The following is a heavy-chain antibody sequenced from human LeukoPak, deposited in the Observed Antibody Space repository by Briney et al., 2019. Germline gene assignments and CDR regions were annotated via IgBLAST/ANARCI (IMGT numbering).Heavy chain of an antibody. Sequence: GGSLRLSCAASGFTFSSYWMHWVRQVPGKGLVWVSRINPGGSSTAYADSVKGRFTISRDNAENTLYLQMDSLRAEDSAVYYCARSNQADDYWGQGTLVTVSS. D-gene: IGHD1-14*01. V-gene: IGHV3-74*01. J-gene: IGHJ4*02. CDR1: GFTFSSYW. CDR2: INPGGSST. CDR3: ARSNQADDY.